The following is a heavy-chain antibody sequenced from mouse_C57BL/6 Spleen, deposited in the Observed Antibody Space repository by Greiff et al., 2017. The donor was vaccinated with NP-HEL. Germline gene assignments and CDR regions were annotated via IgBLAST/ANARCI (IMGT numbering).Heavy chain of an antibody. J-gene: IGHJ2*01. V-gene: IGHV1-26*01. Sequence: EVQLQQSGPELVKPGASVKISCKASGYTFTDYYMNWVKQSHGKSLEWIGDINPNNGGTSYNQKFKGKATLTVDKSSSTAYMELRSLTSEDSAVYYCARNPHYYGSSYLYYFDYWGQSTTLTVSS. D-gene: IGHD1-1*01. CDR2: INPNNGGT. CDR3: ARNPHYYGSSYLYYFDY. CDR1: GYTFTDYY.